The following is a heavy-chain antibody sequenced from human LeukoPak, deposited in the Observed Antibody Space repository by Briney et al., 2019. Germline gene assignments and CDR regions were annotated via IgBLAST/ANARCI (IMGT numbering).Heavy chain of an antibody. D-gene: IGHD3-10*01. Sequence: GASVKVSCTASGYTFTSYAISWVRQAPGQGLEWMGWISAYNGNTNYAQKLQGRVTMTTDTSTSTAYMELRSLRSDDTAVYYCARVGSGSGSYYAADYYYGMDVWGQGATVTVSS. J-gene: IGHJ6*02. CDR1: GYTFTSYA. CDR2: ISAYNGNT. V-gene: IGHV1-18*01. CDR3: ARVGSGSGSYYAADYYYGMDV.